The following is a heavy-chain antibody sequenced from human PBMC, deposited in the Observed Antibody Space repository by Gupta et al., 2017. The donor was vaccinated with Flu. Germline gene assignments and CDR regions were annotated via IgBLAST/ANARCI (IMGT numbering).Heavy chain of an antibody. CDR1: GFTFSSYG. Sequence: QVQLVESGGGVVQPGRSLRLSCAASGFTFSSYGMHWVRQAPGKGLEWVAVIWYDGSNKYYADSVKGRFTISRDNSKNTLYLQMNSLRAEDTAVYYCARDQLRDGYPNHYYYYGMDVWGQGTTVTVSS. CDR2: IWYDGSNK. CDR3: ARDQLRDGYPNHYYYYGMDV. D-gene: IGHD5-12*01. J-gene: IGHJ6*02. V-gene: IGHV3-33*01.